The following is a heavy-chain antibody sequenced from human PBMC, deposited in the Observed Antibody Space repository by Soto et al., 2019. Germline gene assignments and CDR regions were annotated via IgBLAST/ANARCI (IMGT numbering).Heavy chain of an antibody. J-gene: IGHJ4*01. CDR1: GFTLRSYW. V-gene: IGHV3-7*01. CDR2: IKTDASEK. CDR3: ARESGYGPRSYVNHYIDC. D-gene: IGHD3-10*01. Sequence: PGGSLRLSCAASGFTLRSYWMSWVRQAPGKGLEWLATIKTDASEKKYVDSVKGRFTVSRDNAKNSLYLQMDSLRAEDTAVYYCARESGYGPRSYVNHYIDCWGRGTLVTVSS.